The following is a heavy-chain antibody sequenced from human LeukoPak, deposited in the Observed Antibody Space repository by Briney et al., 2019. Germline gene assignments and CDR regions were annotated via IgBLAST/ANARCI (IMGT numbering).Heavy chain of an antibody. CDR2: IYHSGST. V-gene: IGHV4-38-2*02. CDR1: GDSLSSGYY. Sequence: PSETLSLTCIVSGDSLSSGYYWGWVRQSPGKGLEWIGSIYHSGSTYYNPSLKSRVTISVDTSKNQFSLKLSSVTAADTAVYYCAGADYGDPGHAFDIWGQGTMVTVSS. CDR3: AGADYGDPGHAFDI. J-gene: IGHJ3*02. D-gene: IGHD4-17*01.